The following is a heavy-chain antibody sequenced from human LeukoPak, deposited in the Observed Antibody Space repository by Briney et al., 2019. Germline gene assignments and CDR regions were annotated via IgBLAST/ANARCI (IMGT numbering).Heavy chain of an antibody. CDR2: ISSDGGST. V-gene: IGHV3-23*01. CDR3: AKGYYYDSSGYYHSAEYFQH. J-gene: IGHJ1*01. CDR1: GFTFSIYA. Sequence: PGGSLRLSCAASGFTFSIYAMNWVRQAPGKGLEWVSTISSDGGSTYYADSVKGRFTISRDNPKNTLYLQMNSLRAEDTAVYYCAKGYYYDSSGYYHSAEYFQHWGQGTLVTVSS. D-gene: IGHD3-22*01.